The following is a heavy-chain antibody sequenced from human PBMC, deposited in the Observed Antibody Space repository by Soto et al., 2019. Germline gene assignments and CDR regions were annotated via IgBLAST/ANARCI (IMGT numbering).Heavy chain of an antibody. Sequence: SQTLSLTCVISGDSVSSNGGCWNWIRQSPSRGLQWLGRIYYRSKWFHDYAASVESRMTINPDTSRDQFSLQLNYVTPEDKAVYYCARVHCSAXTCLDGLDFXGQGTTVTVSS. CDR2: IYYRSKWFH. CDR1: GDSVSSNGGC. V-gene: IGHV6-1*01. J-gene: IGHJ6*01. D-gene: IGHD2-15*01. CDR3: ARVHCSAXTCLDGLDF.